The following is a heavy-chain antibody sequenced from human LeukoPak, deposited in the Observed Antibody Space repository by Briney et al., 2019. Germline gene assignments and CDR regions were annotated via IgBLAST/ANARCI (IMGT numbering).Heavy chain of an antibody. D-gene: IGHD2-2*01. V-gene: IGHV3-30*04. Sequence: PGGSLRLSCAASGFTFSSYAMHWVRQAPGKGLEWVAVISYDGGNKYYADSVKGRFTISRDNSKNTLYLQMNSLRAEDTAVYYCARVKTVPPYYYYGMDVWGQGTTVTVSS. CDR2: ISYDGGNK. J-gene: IGHJ6*02. CDR1: GFTFSSYA. CDR3: ARVKTVPPYYYYGMDV.